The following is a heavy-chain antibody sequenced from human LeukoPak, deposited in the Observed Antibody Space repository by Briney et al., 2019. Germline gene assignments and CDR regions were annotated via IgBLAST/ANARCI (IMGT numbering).Heavy chain of an antibody. V-gene: IGHV3-23*01. Sequence: GGSLRLSCAASGFTFSSYAMSWVRQAPGKGLEWVSGIRGSGRSTYYADSVKGRFTISRDNSKNTLYLQMNSLRAEDTAVYYCAKRGVDGYNEDFDYWGRGTLVTVSS. D-gene: IGHD5-24*01. CDR1: GFTFSSYA. CDR2: IRGSGRST. J-gene: IGHJ4*02. CDR3: AKRGVDGYNEDFDY.